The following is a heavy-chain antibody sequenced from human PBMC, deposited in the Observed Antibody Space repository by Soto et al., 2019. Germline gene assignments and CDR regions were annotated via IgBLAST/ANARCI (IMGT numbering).Heavy chain of an antibody. D-gene: IGHD3-10*01. CDR2: MYSGGSA. CDR1: GFSVSSTY. Sequence: GGSLRLSCAVSGFSVSSTYMSWVRQAPGKGLEWVSVMYSGGSAYYADSAKGRFSISRENSKNTLSLQMNSLRAEDTAVYYCARVMMVRGVVFEYWGRGTLVTVSS. V-gene: IGHV3-53*01. J-gene: IGHJ4*02. CDR3: ARVMMVRGVVFEY.